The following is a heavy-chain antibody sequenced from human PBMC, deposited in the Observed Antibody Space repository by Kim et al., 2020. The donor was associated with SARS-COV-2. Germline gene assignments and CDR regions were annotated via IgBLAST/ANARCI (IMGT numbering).Heavy chain of an antibody. CDR1: GGSISSSNW. CDR3: ARDRGVLLWFGELVLNDAFDI. CDR2: IYHSGST. J-gene: IGHJ3*02. D-gene: IGHD3-10*01. V-gene: IGHV4-4*02. Sequence: SETLSLTCAVSGGSISSSNWWSWVRQPPGKGLEWIGEIYHSGSTNYNPSLKSRVTISVDKSKNQFSLKLSSVTAADTAVYYWARDRGVLLWFGELVLNDAFDICGQGTMVTVSA.